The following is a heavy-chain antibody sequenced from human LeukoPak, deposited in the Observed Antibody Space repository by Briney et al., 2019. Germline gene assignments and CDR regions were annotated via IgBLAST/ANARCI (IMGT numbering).Heavy chain of an antibody. CDR3: ARDDKYAFDI. J-gene: IGHJ3*02. Sequence: GGSLRLSCAASGFTFSSDWMYWVRQAPGKGPVWVSGINPDGSYTHYADSVKGRFTISRDDANDSLYLQMNSLRDEDTAVYYCARDDKYAFDIWGQGTMVTVSS. CDR2: INPDGSYT. D-gene: IGHD3-9*01. CDR1: GFTFSSDW. V-gene: IGHV3-74*01.